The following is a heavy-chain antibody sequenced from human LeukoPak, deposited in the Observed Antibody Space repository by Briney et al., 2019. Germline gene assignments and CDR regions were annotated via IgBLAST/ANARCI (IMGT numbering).Heavy chain of an antibody. J-gene: IGHJ2*01. CDR2: VSGSGDNT. Sequence: GGSLRLSCAASGFTFSSYAMTWVRQAPGKGLEWVSSVSGSGDNTYYADSAKGRFTISRDNFKNTLYLQMNSLRAEDTAVYYCAKVKPYWYFDLWGRGTLVTVSS. V-gene: IGHV3-23*01. CDR1: GFTFSSYA. CDR3: AKVKPYWYFDL.